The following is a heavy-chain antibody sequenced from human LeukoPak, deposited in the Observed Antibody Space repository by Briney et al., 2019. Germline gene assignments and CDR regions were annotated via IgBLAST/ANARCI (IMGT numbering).Heavy chain of an antibody. CDR2: IKEDGSDR. D-gene: IGHD1-1*01. V-gene: IGHV3-7*05. CDR3: AKEGSLAFDY. J-gene: IGHJ4*02. CDR1: GFTFSSYW. Sequence: GGSLRLSCAASGFTFSSYWMSWVRQAPGKGLEWVAIIKEDGSDRYYVDSVKGRFTISRDNAKNTLYLQMNSLRAEDTAVYYCAKEGSLAFDYWGQGTLVTVSS.